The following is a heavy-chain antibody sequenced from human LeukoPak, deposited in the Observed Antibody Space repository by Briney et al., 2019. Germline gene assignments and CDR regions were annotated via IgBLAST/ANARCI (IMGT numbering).Heavy chain of an antibody. CDR3: ARGYYYGSGSYYNPTHFDY. J-gene: IGHJ4*02. CDR1: AGSISSGGYY. CDR2: ISHSGTT. D-gene: IGHD3-10*01. V-gene: IGHV4-30-2*01. Sequence: SETLSLTCTVSAGSISSGGYYWSWIRQPPGKGLEWIGYISHSGTTYYNPSLMGRVTISVDRSKTQFSLKLSSVTAADTAVYYCARGYYYGSGSYYNPTHFDYWGRGTLVTVSS.